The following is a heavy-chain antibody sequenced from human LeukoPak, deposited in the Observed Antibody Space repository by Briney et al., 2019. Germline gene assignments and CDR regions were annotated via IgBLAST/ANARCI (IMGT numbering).Heavy chain of an antibody. CDR2: ISYDGSNK. Sequence: GGSLRLSCAASGFTFSSYAMHWVRQAPGKGLEWVAVISYDGSNKYYADSVKGRFTISRDNSKNTLYLQMNSLRAEDTAVYYCARDSGRWEPVLRFLEWLLQNYYGMDVWGQGTTVTVSS. V-gene: IGHV3-30-3*01. CDR3: ARDSGRWEPVLRFLEWLLQNYYGMDV. CDR1: GFTFSSYA. D-gene: IGHD3-3*01. J-gene: IGHJ6*02.